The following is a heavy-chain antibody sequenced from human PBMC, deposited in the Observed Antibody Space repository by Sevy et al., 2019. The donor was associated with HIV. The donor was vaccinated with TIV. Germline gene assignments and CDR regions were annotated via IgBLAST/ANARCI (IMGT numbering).Heavy chain of an antibody. CDR1: GFTFSSYS. J-gene: IGHJ4*02. CDR3: ARGRLPSMVRGRGDFDY. D-gene: IGHD3-10*01. Sequence: GGSLRLSCAASGFTFSSYSMNWVRQAPGKGLEWVSFISSSSSYIYYADSVKGRFTISRDNAKNSLCLQMNSLRAEDTAVYYCARGRLPSMVRGRGDFDYWGQGTLVTVSS. CDR2: ISSSSSYI. V-gene: IGHV3-21*01.